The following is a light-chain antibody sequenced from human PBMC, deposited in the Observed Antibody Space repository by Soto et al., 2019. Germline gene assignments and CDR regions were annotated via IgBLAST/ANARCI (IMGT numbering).Light chain of an antibody. CDR3: QQYNSPWT. Sequence: DIQMTQSPSSLSASLGDRVTITCRASQNIDTYLNWYQHKPGKAPKLLIYATSTLQSGVPSRFSGSGSGTEFTLTISSLQPEDFATYYCQQYNSPWTFGQGTKVDIK. J-gene: IGKJ1*01. V-gene: IGKV1-39*01. CDR2: ATS. CDR1: QNIDTY.